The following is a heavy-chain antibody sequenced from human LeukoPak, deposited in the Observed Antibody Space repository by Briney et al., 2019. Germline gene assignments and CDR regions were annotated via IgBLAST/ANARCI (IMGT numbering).Heavy chain of an antibody. D-gene: IGHD6-19*01. Sequence: GRSLILSCSASGFAFSSNAMHWVRQAPGRGLEWLAVIAYDGSNEDHADSVRGRFTISRDNSKNTLFLQMNSLRPEDTAIYYCARDLVYSSGWYAGELDHWGLGTLVIVSS. CDR3: ARDLVYSSGWYAGELDH. J-gene: IGHJ4*02. V-gene: IGHV3-30*03. CDR1: GFAFSSNA. CDR2: IAYDGSNE.